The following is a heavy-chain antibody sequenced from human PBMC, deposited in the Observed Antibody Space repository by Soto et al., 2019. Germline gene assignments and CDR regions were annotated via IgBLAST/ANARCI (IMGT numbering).Heavy chain of an antibody. Sequence: SVKVSCKASGGTFSSYAISWVRQAPGQGLEWMGGIIPIFGTANYAQKFQGRVTITADESTSTAYMELSSLRSEDTAVYYCARDQVPQWLPNTDYYYYGMDVWGQGTTVTVSS. CDR3: ARDQVPQWLPNTDYYYYGMDV. CDR1: GGTFSSYA. D-gene: IGHD6-19*01. V-gene: IGHV1-69*13. J-gene: IGHJ6*02. CDR2: IIPIFGTA.